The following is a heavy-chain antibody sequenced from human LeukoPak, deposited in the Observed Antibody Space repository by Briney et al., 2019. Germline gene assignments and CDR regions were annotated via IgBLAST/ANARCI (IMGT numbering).Heavy chain of an antibody. V-gene: IGHV4-59*01. CDR1: GGSISSYY. CDR3: AREYDYYDSSGPPRTHAFDI. Sequence: SETLSLTCTVSGGSISSYYWSWIRQPPGKGLEWIGYIYYSGSTNYNPSLKSRVTISVDTSKNQFSLKLSSVTAADTVVYYCAREYDYYDSSGPPRTHAFDIWGQGTMVTVSS. J-gene: IGHJ3*02. CDR2: IYYSGST. D-gene: IGHD3-22*01.